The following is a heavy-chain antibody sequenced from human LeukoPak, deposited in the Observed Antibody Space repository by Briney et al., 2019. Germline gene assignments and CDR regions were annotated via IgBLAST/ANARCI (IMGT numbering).Heavy chain of an antibody. V-gene: IGHV4-59*08. CDR2: IYYSGST. CDR1: GGSISSYY. D-gene: IGHD1-1*01. CDR3: ARSRLERPFDY. J-gene: IGHJ4*02. Sequence: SETLSLTCTVSGGSISSYYWSWIRQPPGKGLEWIGYIYYSGSTNYNPSLKSRVTISVDTSKNQFSLKLSSVTAADTAVYYCARSRLERPFDYWGQGTLVTVSS.